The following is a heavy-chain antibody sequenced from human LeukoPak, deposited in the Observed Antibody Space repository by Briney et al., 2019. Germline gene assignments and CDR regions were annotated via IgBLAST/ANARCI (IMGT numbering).Heavy chain of an antibody. V-gene: IGHV3-48*03. CDR2: ISSSGSTI. J-gene: IGHJ4*02. Sequence: GGSLRLSCAASGFTFSSYEMNWVRQAPGKGLEWVSYISSSGSTIYYADSVKGRFTISRDNSKNTLYLQMNSLRAEDTAVYYCAKDIKTGGVDYWGQGTLVTVSS. CDR1: GFTFSSYE. D-gene: IGHD1-1*01. CDR3: AKDIKTGGVDY.